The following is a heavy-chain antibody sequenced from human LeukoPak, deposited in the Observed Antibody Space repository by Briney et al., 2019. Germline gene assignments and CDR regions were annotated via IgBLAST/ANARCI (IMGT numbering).Heavy chain of an antibody. CDR1: GGSISSSSYY. J-gene: IGHJ4*02. D-gene: IGHD3-9*01. CDR3: ARDSSYDILTGYSYYFDY. Sequence: SETLSLTCTVSGGSISSSSYYWGWIRQPPGKGLEWIGSIYYSGSTYYNPSLKSRVTISVDTSKNQFSLKLSSVTAADTAVYYCARDSSYDILTGYSYYFDYWGQGTLVTVSS. V-gene: IGHV4-39*07. CDR2: IYYSGST.